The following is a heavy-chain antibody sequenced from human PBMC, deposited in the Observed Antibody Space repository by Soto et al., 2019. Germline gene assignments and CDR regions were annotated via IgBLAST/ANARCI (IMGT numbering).Heavy chain of an antibody. Sequence: QVQLVQSGAEVKKPGSSVKVSCKASGGTFSSYAISWVRQAPGQGFEWMGGIIPIFGQANYAQKFQGRVRITADESTSTAYMELSSLRSEDTAVYYCARIPVTTVTLDYFDLWGRGTLVTVSS. CDR2: IIPIFGQA. D-gene: IGHD4-17*01. CDR1: GGTFSSYA. CDR3: ARIPVTTVTLDYFDL. V-gene: IGHV1-69*12. J-gene: IGHJ2*01.